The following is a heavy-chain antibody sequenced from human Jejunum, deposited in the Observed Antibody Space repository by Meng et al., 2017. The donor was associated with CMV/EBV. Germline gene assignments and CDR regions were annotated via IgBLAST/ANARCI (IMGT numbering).Heavy chain of an antibody. CDR3: ARDEGTHGWFDP. Sequence: AASGFTFSNYWMSWVRQAPGKGLEWVANINQDGSETYYVDFVKGRFTISRDNTKNSLYLQMNSLRAEDTAVYYCARDEGTHGWFDPWGQGTLVTVSS. V-gene: IGHV3-7*01. CDR1: GFTFSNYW. CDR2: INQDGSET. D-gene: IGHD3-10*01. J-gene: IGHJ5*02.